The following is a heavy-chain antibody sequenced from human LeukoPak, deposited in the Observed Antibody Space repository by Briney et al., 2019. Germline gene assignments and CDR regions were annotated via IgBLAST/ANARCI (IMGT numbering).Heavy chain of an antibody. J-gene: IGHJ4*02. CDR3: ARVADYSNYPLYFDY. CDR1: GYTFTSYG. D-gene: IGHD4-11*01. CDR2: ISAYNGNT. Sequence: ASVKVSCKASGYTFTSYGISWVRQAPGQGLEWMGWISAYNGNTNYAQKLQGRVTMTTDTSTSTAYMELRSLRSDDTAVYYCARVADYSNYPLYFDYWGQGTLVTVSS. V-gene: IGHV1-18*01.